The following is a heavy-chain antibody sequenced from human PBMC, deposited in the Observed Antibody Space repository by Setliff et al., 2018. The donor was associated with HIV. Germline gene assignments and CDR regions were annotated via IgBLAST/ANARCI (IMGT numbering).Heavy chain of an antibody. CDR1: GGSIRDTNYY. V-gene: IGHV4-31*03. Sequence: PSETLSLTCTVSGGSIRDTNYYWTWIRQYPGKGLEWIGYIYHSGSTYYNPSLKSRVTVSLDTSKNQFSVRLNSVTAADTAVYYCARRGNDYLWRNWFDPWGQGTLVTVSS. CDR2: IYHSGST. D-gene: IGHD4-17*01. J-gene: IGHJ5*02. CDR3: ARRGNDYLWRNWFDP.